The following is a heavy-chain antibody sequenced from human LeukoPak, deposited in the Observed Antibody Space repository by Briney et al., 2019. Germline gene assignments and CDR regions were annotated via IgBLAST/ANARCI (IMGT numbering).Heavy chain of an antibody. Sequence: SQTLSLTCAVSGGFISSYYWSWIPQPPGKGLEWIGYIYYSGMTNYNPSLKSRVTISLDTSKNQFSLTLSSVTAADTAVYYCASADYDDYVIDFWGEGTLVTVSS. CDR1: GGFISSYY. D-gene: IGHD4-17*01. V-gene: IGHV4-59*01. CDR2: IYYSGMT. CDR3: ASADYDDYVIDF. J-gene: IGHJ4*02.